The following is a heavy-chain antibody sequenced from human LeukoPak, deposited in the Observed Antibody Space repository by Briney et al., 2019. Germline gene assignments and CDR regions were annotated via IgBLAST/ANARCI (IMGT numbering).Heavy chain of an antibody. J-gene: IGHJ4*02. Sequence: GASVKVSCKTSGYTFTRYYMQWVRQAPGHGPEWMGIINPISGATDYAQKFQGRVTTTRDTSTSTVYMELSSLRSEDTAMYYCARLPYRDGVAQDYWGQGTLVTVSP. V-gene: IGHV1-46*01. CDR1: GYTFTRYY. D-gene: IGHD3-16*02. CDR2: INPISGAT. CDR3: ARLPYRDGVAQDY.